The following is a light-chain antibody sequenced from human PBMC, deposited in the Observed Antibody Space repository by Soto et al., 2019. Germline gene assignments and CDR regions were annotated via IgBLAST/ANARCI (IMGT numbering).Light chain of an antibody. CDR3: HQYGSLPFT. Sequence: EIVLTQSPGTLSLSPGERATLSCRASQSVDTTYLGWYQKRPGQAPRLLIYGASGRATGIPDRFSGSGSGTEFTLTISRLEPEDFAVYYCHQYGSLPFTFGGGTKVEIK. CDR2: GAS. CDR1: QSVDTTY. J-gene: IGKJ4*01. V-gene: IGKV3-20*01.